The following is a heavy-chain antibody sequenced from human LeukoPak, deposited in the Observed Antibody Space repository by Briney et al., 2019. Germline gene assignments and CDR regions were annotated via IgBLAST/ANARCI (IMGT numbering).Heavy chain of an antibody. CDR2: INHSGST. CDR3: AQIAVAGRGIFDY. V-gene: IGHV4-34*01. J-gene: IGHJ4*02. CDR1: GGSFSGYY. D-gene: IGHD6-19*01. Sequence: PSETLSLTCAVYGGSFSGYYWSWIRQPPGKGLEWIGEINHSGSTNYHPSLKSRVTISVDTSKNQFSLKLSSVTAADTAVYYCAQIAVAGRGIFDYWGQGTLVTVSS.